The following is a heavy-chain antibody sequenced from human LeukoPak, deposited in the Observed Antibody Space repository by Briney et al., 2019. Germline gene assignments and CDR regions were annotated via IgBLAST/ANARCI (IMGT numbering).Heavy chain of an antibody. Sequence: SETLSLTCAAYGDSFSGYYWAWMRQPPGKGLEWIGEINHSGSTYYNPSLTSRVTISVDTSKNQFSLKLTSVTAADTAVYYCGSGDNWGEYWGQGTLVTVSS. CDR1: GDSFSGYY. V-gene: IGHV4-34*01. CDR3: GSGDNWGEY. D-gene: IGHD7-27*01. CDR2: INHSGST. J-gene: IGHJ4*02.